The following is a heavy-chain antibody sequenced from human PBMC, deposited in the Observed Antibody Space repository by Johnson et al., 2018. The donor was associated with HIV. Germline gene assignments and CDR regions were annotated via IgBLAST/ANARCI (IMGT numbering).Heavy chain of an antibody. V-gene: IGHV3-30*03. Sequence: QVQLVESGGGVVQPGRSLRHSCAASGFTFSSYGMHWVRQAPGTGLEWVAVISYDGTNKYYADSVKGRFTISRDNSKNTLYLQMNSLRAEDTAVYYCARDFMYAFDIWGQGTMVTVSS. CDR1: GFTFSSYG. D-gene: IGHD3-10*02. CDR3: ARDFMYAFDI. CDR2: ISYDGTNK. J-gene: IGHJ3*02.